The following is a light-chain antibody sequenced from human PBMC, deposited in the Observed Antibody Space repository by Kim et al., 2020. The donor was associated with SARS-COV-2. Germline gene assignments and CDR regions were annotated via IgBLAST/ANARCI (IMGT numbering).Light chain of an antibody. V-gene: IGKV1-39*01. CDR3: QQSYSTLRLT. CDR2: AAS. Sequence: DIQMTQSPSSLSASVGDRVTITCRAGQSISSYLNWYQQKPGKAPKLLIYAASSLQSGVPSRFSGSGSGTDFTLTISSLQPEDFATYYCQQSYSTLRLTFGGGTKVDIK. J-gene: IGKJ4*01. CDR1: QSISSY.